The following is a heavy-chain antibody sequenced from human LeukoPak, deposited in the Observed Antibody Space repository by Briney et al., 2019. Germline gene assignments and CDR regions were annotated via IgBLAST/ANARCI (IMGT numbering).Heavy chain of an antibody. J-gene: IGHJ6*03. CDR2: IRSKANSYAT. Sequence: GGSLRLSCAASGFTFSGSAMHWVRQASGQGLEWVGRIRSKANSYATAYAASVKGRFTISRDDPKNTAYLQMNSLKTEDTAVYYCTRHPPLKYSSSSNYYMDVWGKGTTVTVSS. CDR3: TRHPPLKYSSSSNYYMDV. V-gene: IGHV3-73*01. CDR1: GFTFSGSA. D-gene: IGHD6-6*01.